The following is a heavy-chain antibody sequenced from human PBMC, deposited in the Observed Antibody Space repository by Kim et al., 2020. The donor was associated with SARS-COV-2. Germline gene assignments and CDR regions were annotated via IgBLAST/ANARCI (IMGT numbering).Heavy chain of an antibody. CDR1: GYSFTSYW. CDR3: ARHRVAQWLNDYYYYGMDV. J-gene: IGHJ6*02. D-gene: IGHD6-19*01. V-gene: IGHV5-51*01. Sequence: GESLQISCQGSGYSFTSYWIGWVRQMPGKGLEWMGIIYPGDSDTRYSPSFQGQVTISADKSISTAYLQWSSLKASDTAMYYCARHRVAQWLNDYYYYGMDVWGQGTTVTVSS. CDR2: IYPGDSDT.